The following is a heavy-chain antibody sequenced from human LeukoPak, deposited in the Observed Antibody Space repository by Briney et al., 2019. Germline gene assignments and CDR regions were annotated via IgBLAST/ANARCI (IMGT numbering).Heavy chain of an antibody. Sequence: SETLSLTCAVSGGSISSSNWWSWVRQPPGKGLEWIGEINHSGSTNYNPSLKSRVTISVDTSKNQFSLKLSSVTAADTAVYYCASSDYYDSSGRYAFDIWGQGTMVTVSS. CDR2: INHSGST. CDR3: ASSDYYDSSGRYAFDI. V-gene: IGHV4-4*02. J-gene: IGHJ3*02. CDR1: GGSISSSNW. D-gene: IGHD3-22*01.